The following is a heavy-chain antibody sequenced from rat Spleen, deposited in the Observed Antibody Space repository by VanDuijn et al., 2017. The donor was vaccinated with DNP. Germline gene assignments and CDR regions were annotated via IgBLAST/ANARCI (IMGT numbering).Heavy chain of an antibody. D-gene: IGHD2-1*01. CDR2: ITNGGGTT. CDR3: IRDTAY. Sequence: EVKLVESGGGLVQPGRSLKLSCTASGFTFSYYYMVWVRQAPTKGLEWVASITNGGGTTYYRDSVKGRFTISRDNGKSTLYLQMDSLRSEDTATYYCIRDTAYWGQGTLVTVSS. J-gene: IGHJ3*01. CDR1: GFTFSYYY. V-gene: IGHV5-25*01.